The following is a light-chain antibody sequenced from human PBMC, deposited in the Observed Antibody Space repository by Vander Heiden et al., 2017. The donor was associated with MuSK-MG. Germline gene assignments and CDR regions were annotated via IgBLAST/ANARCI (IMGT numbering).Light chain of an antibody. Sequence: DIQMTQSPSSLSASVGDRVTITCRASQGISNYLAWYQQKPGKVPKLLIYAASTLQSGVPSRFSGSGSGTDFTLTISSLQPEDVATYYCQKYNSAPVFTFGHGTKVDIE. CDR1: QGISNY. CDR2: AAS. V-gene: IGKV1-27*01. CDR3: QKYNSAPVFT. J-gene: IGKJ3*01.